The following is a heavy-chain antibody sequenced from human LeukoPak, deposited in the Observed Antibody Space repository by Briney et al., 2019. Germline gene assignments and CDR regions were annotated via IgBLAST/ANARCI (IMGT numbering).Heavy chain of an antibody. V-gene: IGHV3-74*01. J-gene: IGHJ1*01. CDR2: INGYGSVT. CDR3: VREVEAPGSFHH. Sequence: GGSLRLSCAASGFTFSANWMHWVRQAPGKGLVWVSRINGYGSVTNLAESVKGRFSISRDNADNTLHLRMDSLRGEDTAVYYCVREVEAPGSFHHWGQGALVTVGS. D-gene: IGHD1-26*01. CDR1: GFTFSANW.